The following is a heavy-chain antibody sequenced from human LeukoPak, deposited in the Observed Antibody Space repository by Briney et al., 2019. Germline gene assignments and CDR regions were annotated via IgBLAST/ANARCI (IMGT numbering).Heavy chain of an antibody. D-gene: IGHD3-10*01. CDR3: ASVYSGSGSFNWFDS. CDR2: INPNSGGT. V-gene: IGHV1-2*02. Sequence: ASVKVSCKASGYTFTDYYMHWVRQAPGQGLEWMGWINPNSGGTNYAQKFQGRVTMTRDTSISTAYMELSRLKSDDTAVYYCASVYSGSGSFNWFDSWGQGTLVTVSS. CDR1: GYTFTDYY. J-gene: IGHJ5*01.